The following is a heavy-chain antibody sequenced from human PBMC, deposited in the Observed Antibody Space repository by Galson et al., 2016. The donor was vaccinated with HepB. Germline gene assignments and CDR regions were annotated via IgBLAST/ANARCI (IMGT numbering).Heavy chain of an antibody. CDR1: GYTFTGYY. CDR3: ARNDVLQVFHGMDV. D-gene: IGHD4-11*01. CDR2: INPNTGAT. J-gene: IGHJ6*02. V-gene: IGHV1-2*06. Sequence: SVKVSCKASGYTFTGYYMHWVRQAPGQGLQWVGRINPNTGATNYAQNFQGRVTISMDKSKNQVSLKLTSTTAADTAVYYCARNDVLQVFHGMDVWGPGTTVTVSS.